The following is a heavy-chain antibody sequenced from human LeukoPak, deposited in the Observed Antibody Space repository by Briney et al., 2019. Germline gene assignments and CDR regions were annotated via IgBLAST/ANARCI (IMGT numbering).Heavy chain of an antibody. Sequence: GGSLRLSCAASGFTFSSYAMSWVRQAPGKGLEWVSAVSGSGGSTYYADSVKGRFTISRDNSKNTLYLQMNSLSAEDTAVYYCAKENPSYCSGGSCYSPNWFDPWGQGTLVTVSS. CDR1: GFTFSSYA. D-gene: IGHD2-15*01. CDR3: AKENPSYCSGGSCYSPNWFDP. V-gene: IGHV3-23*01. CDR2: VSGSGGST. J-gene: IGHJ5*02.